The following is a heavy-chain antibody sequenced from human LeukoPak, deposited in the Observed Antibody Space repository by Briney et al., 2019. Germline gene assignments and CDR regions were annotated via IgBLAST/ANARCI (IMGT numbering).Heavy chain of an antibody. V-gene: IGHV1-18*01. D-gene: IGHD3-3*01. CDR2: ISAYKGNT. Sequence: GASVKVSCKASGYTFTSYGISWVRQAPGQGLEWMGWISAYKGNTNYAQKLQGRVTMTTDTSTSTAYMELRSLRSDDTAVYYCAREGCILEWLLLNYGMDVWGQGTTVTVSS. CDR1: GYTFTSYG. CDR3: AREGCILEWLLLNYGMDV. J-gene: IGHJ6*02.